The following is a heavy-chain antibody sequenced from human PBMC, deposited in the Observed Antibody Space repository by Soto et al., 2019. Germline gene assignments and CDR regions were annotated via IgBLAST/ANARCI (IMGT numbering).Heavy chain of an antibody. V-gene: IGHV3-30-3*01. CDR3: ARDRYEGIAVAVFQADY. Sequence: GGSLRLSCAASGFTFSRFPLHWVRQAPGKGLEWVAVTSYDGSNKYYADSVKGRFTISRDNSKNTLYLQMNSLRAEDTAVYYCARDRYEGIAVAVFQADYWGQGTLVTVSS. CDR1: GFTFSRFP. D-gene: IGHD6-19*01. CDR2: TSYDGSNK. J-gene: IGHJ4*02.